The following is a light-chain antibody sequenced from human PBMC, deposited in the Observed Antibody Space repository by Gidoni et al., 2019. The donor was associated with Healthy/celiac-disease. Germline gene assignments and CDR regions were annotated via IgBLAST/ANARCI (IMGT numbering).Light chain of an antibody. J-gene: IGKJ1*01. V-gene: IGKV3-20*01. Sequence: EIVLTQSPGTLSLSPGERATLSCRASQSVSSSSLAWYQQKPGQAPRLLIYGASSRATGIPDRFSGSGSGTDFTLTISRLEPEDFAVYYCQQYGNSPWTFGQRTKVEIK. CDR3: QQYGNSPWT. CDR2: GAS. CDR1: QSVSSSS.